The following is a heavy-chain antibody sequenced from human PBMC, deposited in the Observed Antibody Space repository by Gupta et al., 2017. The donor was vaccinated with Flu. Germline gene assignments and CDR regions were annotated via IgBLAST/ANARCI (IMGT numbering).Heavy chain of an antibody. CDR3: TRLGGEQWLVAHY. J-gene: IGHJ4*02. CDR1: GFTFGDDA. V-gene: IGHV3-49*04. Sequence: EVHLVESGGGLVQPGRSLRLSCILSGFTFGDDARSWVGGGQGKGLQWGGFIKTKGYGGKIENAGSVKGRGIISRDDSKSIAYLQMNNLKIEDTAVYYCTRLGGEQWLVAHYGGQGTLVTVSS. D-gene: IGHD6-19*01. CDR2: IKTKGYGGKI.